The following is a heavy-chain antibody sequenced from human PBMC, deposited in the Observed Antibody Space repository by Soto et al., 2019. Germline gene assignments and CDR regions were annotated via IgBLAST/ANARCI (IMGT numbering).Heavy chain of an antibody. J-gene: IGHJ3*02. V-gene: IGHV4-61*08. Sequence: SLTLRLPWTVAGGTISSRDYYCICNRQHPGKGLEWIGYIYYSGSTNYNPSLKSRVTISVDTSKNQFSLKLSSVTAADTAVYYCARGVELLYFDWLVLSPPLQAFEIWGHGTMVLVFS. CDR1: GGTISSRDYY. CDR3: ARGVELLYFDWLVLSPPLQAFEI. D-gene: IGHD3-9*01. CDR2: IYYSGST.